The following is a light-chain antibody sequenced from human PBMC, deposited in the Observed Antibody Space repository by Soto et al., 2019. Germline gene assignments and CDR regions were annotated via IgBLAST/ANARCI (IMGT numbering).Light chain of an antibody. Sequence: EIVLTQSPATLSLSPGERATLSCRASQSINNYLARYQQKPGQAPRLLIYDASNRATGVPARFSGSGSGTDFTLTINSLEPEDFAVYYCQQRSSWPNFGQGTRLEIK. CDR3: QQRSSWPN. CDR1: QSINNY. CDR2: DAS. V-gene: IGKV3-11*01. J-gene: IGKJ5*01.